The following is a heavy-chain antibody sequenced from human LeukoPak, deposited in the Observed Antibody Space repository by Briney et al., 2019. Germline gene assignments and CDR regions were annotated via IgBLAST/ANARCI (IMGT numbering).Heavy chain of an antibody. J-gene: IGHJ3*02. V-gene: IGHV4-39*01. CDR3: ARITDRTTFGEIMHGFDI. Sequence: SETLSLTCTVSGDSINNNNYYWGWIRQPPGKGLEWIGNIYYNGRTYYSPSLKSRGTISVDTSNNQFSLKLSSVTAADTAVYYCARITDRTTFGEIMHGFDIWGQGTPVTVSS. D-gene: IGHD3-3*01. CDR1: GDSINNNNYY. CDR2: IYYNGRT.